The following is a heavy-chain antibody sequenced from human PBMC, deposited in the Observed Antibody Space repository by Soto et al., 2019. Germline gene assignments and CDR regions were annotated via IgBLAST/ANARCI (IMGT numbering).Heavy chain of an antibody. Sequence: APVKASCTASGYTFTSYALHCVRQAPGERREWMGWINAGNGNTKYSQKFQGRVTITRDTSASTAYMELSSLRSEDTAVYYCARGFIAAAGINLLGYWGQGTLVTVSS. CDR2: INAGNGNT. V-gene: IGHV1-3*01. CDR1: GYTFTSYA. D-gene: IGHD6-13*01. J-gene: IGHJ4*02. CDR3: ARGFIAAAGINLLGY.